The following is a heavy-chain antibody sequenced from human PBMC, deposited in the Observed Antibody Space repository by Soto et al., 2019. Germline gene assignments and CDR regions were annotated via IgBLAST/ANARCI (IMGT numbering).Heavy chain of an antibody. Sequence: GGSLRLSCAASGFTFSNYGMSWVRQAPGKGLEWVSGITASGGSTYYADPVKGRFTISRDTSNNALYLQMYSLRAEDTAVYYCAKDYLPLVLGFDYWGQGSLVTVSS. CDR2: ITASGGST. D-gene: IGHD6-13*01. CDR1: GFTFSNYG. V-gene: IGHV3-23*01. J-gene: IGHJ4*02. CDR3: AKDYLPLVLGFDY.